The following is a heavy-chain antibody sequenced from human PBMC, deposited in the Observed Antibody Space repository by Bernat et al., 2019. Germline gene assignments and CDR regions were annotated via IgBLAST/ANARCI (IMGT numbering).Heavy chain of an antibody. Sequence: VQLVESGGGLVQPGRSLRLSCAASGFTFSSYGMHWVRQAPGKGLEWVAVISYDGSNKYYADSVKGRFTISRDNSKNTLYLQMNSLRAEDTAVYYCAKDTAIAYWGQGTLVTVSS. J-gene: IGHJ4*02. CDR2: ISYDGSNK. V-gene: IGHV3-30*18. D-gene: IGHD5-18*01. CDR3: AKDTAIAY. CDR1: GFTFSSYG.